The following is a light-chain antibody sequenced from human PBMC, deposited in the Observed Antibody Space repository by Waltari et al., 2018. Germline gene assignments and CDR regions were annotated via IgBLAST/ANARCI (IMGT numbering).Light chain of an antibody. CDR2: LGS. CDR3: MQAVQTPFT. J-gene: IGKJ4*01. Sequence: DIVLTQSPLSLSVTPGEPASLSSRSSQRLLHNNGYNYLDWYLQKPGQSSQLLIYLGSNRASGVPDRFSASGSGTDFTLRIDRVEAEDVGVYYCMQAVQTPFTFGGGTKVEIK. V-gene: IGKV2-28*01. CDR1: QRLLHNNGYNY.